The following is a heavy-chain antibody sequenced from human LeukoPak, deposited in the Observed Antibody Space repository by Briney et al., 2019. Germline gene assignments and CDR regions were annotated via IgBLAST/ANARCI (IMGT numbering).Heavy chain of an antibody. J-gene: IGHJ4*02. V-gene: IGHV4-30-2*01. CDR1: GGSFSSGGYY. D-gene: IGHD6-13*01. Sequence: SETLSLTCTVSGGSFSSGGYYWSWIRQPPGKGLEWIGYIYHSGSTYYNPSLKSRVTISVDRSKNQFSLKLSSVTAADTAVYYCARASRSYYFDYWGQGTLVTVSS. CDR3: ARASRSYYFDY. CDR2: IYHSGST.